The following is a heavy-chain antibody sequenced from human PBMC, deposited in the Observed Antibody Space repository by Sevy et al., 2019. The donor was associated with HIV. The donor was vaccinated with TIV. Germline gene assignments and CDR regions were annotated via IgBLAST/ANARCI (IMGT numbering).Heavy chain of an antibody. D-gene: IGHD3-10*01. CDR1: GFTFNTHA. Sequence: GGSLRLSCAASGFTFNTHAMHWVRRAPDKGLEWVANRNQVGTEKDYVDSVKGRFTISRDNAKNSLYLQMNSLRAEDTAVYYCANKGGSRPNDAFDTWGQGTMVTVSS. J-gene: IGHJ3*02. CDR3: ANKGGSRPNDAFDT. V-gene: IGHV3-7*01. CDR2: RNQVGTEK.